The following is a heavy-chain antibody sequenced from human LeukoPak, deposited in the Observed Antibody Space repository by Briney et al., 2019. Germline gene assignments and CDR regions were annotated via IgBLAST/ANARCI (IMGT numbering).Heavy chain of an antibody. V-gene: IGHV4-39*01. CDR2: IYHSGDA. J-gene: IGHJ4*02. Sequence: PSETLSLTCNVSGGSISSSTSYYWGWIRQPPGKGLDWIGSIYHSGDASYNPSPTGRLTISVDTSKNQFSLRLRSVTAADTAVYYCARHRAAQLSKFDFWGQGTLVTVSS. D-gene: IGHD1-1*01. CDR3: ARHRAAQLSKFDF. CDR1: GGSISSSTSYY.